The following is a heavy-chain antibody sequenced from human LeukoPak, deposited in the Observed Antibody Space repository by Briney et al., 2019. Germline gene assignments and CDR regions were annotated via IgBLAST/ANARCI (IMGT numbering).Heavy chain of an antibody. CDR1: GFTFSDYY. V-gene: IGHV3-11*03. CDR2: ISSSSSYT. CDR3: ARWGFGELSNFDY. D-gene: IGHD3-10*01. Sequence: GGSLRLSCAASGFTFSDYYMSWIRQAPGKWLEWVSYISSSSSYTNYADSVKGRFTISRDNAKNSLYLQMNSLRAEDTAVYYCARWGFGELSNFDYWGQGTLVTVSS. J-gene: IGHJ4*02.